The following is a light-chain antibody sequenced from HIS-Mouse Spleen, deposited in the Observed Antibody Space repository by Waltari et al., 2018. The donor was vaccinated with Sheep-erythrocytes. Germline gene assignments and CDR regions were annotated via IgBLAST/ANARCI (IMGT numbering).Light chain of an antibody. CDR3: QQFNNYPRT. Sequence: AIQLTQSPSSLSASVGDRVTITYRASQGISSALAWYQQKPGKAPKLLIYDASSLESGVPSRFSGSGSGTDFTLTISSLQPEDFATYYCQQFNNYPRTFGQWTKVEIK. CDR2: DAS. CDR1: QGISSA. J-gene: IGKJ1*01. V-gene: IGKV1D-13*01.